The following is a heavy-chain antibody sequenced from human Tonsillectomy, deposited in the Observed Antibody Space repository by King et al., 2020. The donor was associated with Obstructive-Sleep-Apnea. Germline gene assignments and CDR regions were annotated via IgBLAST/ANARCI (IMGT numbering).Heavy chain of an antibody. CDR2: ISSSTSYI. V-gene: IGHV3-21*01. CDR1: GFTFSSYN. Sequence: VQLVESGGGLVKPGGSLRLSCAASGFTFSSYNMNWVRQAPGKGLEWVSSISSSTSYIYYADSVKGRFTISRDNAKNSLYLQMNSLRAEDTAVYYCARDRGGGRRYYGMDVWGQGTTVTVSS. D-gene: IGHD2-15*01. CDR3: ARDRGGGRRYYGMDV. J-gene: IGHJ6*02.